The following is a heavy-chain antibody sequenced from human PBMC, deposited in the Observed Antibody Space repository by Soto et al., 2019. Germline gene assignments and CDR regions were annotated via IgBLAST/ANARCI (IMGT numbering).Heavy chain of an antibody. J-gene: IGHJ6*02. Sequence: VGSLTLSCTASGFTFGDYAMSWFRQAPGKGLEGVSYISSSSSTIYYTDSVKGRFTISRDNAKNSLYLQMNSLRDEDTAVYYCARGAAAGTYYYYYGMDVWGQGTTVTVSS. CDR2: ISSSSSTI. CDR1: GFTFGDYA. CDR3: ARGAAAGTYYYYYGMDV. D-gene: IGHD6-13*01. V-gene: IGHV3-48*02.